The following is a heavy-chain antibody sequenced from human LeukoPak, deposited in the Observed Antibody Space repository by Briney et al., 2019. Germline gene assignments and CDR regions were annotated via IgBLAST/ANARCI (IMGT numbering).Heavy chain of an antibody. Sequence: PGGSPRLSCAASGFTFSTYSMSWVRQAPGKGLEWVPYISGSSDAIYYADSVKGRFTISRDNAKNSLYLQMNSLRDEDTAVYYCARYFGDPQGMDVWGQGTTVTVSS. V-gene: IGHV3-48*02. CDR2: ISGSSDAI. D-gene: IGHD3-10*01. J-gene: IGHJ6*02. CDR1: GFTFSTYS. CDR3: ARYFGDPQGMDV.